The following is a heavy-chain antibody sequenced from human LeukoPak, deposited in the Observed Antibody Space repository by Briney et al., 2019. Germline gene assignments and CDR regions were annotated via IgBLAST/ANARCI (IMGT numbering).Heavy chain of an antibody. CDR2: ISAYNGNT. D-gene: IGHD2-21*02. CDR3: ARRPPYCGGDCYADY. Sequence: ASVKVSCKASGYTFTSYGISWVRQAPGQGLEWMGWISAYNGNTNYAQKLQGRVTMTTDTSTSTAYMELRSLRSDDTAVYYCARRPPYCGGDCYADYWGQGTLVPVSS. V-gene: IGHV1-18*01. CDR1: GYTFTSYG. J-gene: IGHJ4*02.